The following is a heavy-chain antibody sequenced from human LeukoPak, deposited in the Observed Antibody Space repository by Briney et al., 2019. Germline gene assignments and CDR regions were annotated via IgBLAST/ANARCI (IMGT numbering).Heavy chain of an antibody. D-gene: IGHD3-10*01. J-gene: IGHJ4*02. CDR1: GFTFSSYG. V-gene: IGHV3-30*02. Sequence: GGSLRLSCAASGFTFSSYGMHWVRQAPGKGLEWVAFIRYDGSNKYYADSVKGRFTISRDNSKNTLYLQMNSLRAEDTAVYYCAKDLKLLWFGELPYYFDYWGQGTLVTVSS. CDR3: AKDLKLLWFGELPYYFDY. CDR2: IRYDGSNK.